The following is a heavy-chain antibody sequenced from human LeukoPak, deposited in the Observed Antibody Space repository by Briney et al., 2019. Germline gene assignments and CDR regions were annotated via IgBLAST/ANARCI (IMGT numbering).Heavy chain of an antibody. V-gene: IGHV4-39*01. CDR1: GGSISSSSYS. J-gene: IGHJ4*02. CDR2: IYYNGNT. CDR3: ASQPELSVRRFDY. Sequence: SETLSLTCTVSGGSISSSSYSWGWIRQPPGKGLEWIGSIYYNGNTYYNASLKSRVTISVDTSKNQSSLKLSSVTAADTAVYYCASQPELSVRRFDYWGQGTLVTVSS. D-gene: IGHD3-10*01.